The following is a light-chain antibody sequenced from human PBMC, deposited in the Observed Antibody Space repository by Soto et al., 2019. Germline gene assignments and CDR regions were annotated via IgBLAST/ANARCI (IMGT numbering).Light chain of an antibody. CDR1: QSVSSSY. J-gene: IGKJ1*01. V-gene: IGKV3-20*01. CDR3: QQYGISSPWT. CDR2: GAS. Sequence: EIVLTQSPGTLSLSPGERATLSCRASQSVSSSYLAWYQQKHGQAPRLLIYGASSRATGIPDRFSGSGSGTDVTLTISRLEPEDFAVYYCQQYGISSPWTLGQGTKVDIK.